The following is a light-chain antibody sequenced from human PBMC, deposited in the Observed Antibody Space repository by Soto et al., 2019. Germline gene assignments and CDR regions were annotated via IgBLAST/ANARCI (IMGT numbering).Light chain of an antibody. CDR1: QSVSSSY. V-gene: IGKV3-20*01. CDR2: GAS. J-gene: IGKJ1*01. Sequence: DIVLTQSPGTLSLSPGERATLSCRASQSVSSSYLAWYQQKPGQAPRLLIYGASNRATGIPDRFSGSGSGTEFTLTISSLQSEDFAVYYCQQYNNWPQTFGQGTKVDIK. CDR3: QQYNNWPQT.